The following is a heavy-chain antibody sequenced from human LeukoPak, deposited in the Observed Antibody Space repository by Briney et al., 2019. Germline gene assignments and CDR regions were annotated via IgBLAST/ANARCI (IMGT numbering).Heavy chain of an antibody. CDR2: IKQDESEK. V-gene: IGHV3-7*03. Sequence: GGSLRLSCAASGFTFSGYWMSWVRQAPGRGLEWVATIKQDESEKTYVDSVEGRFTSSRDNAKSSLFLQMDSLRAEDTAVYYCAKVGIRISLIVVVFTTADDWYFDLWGRGTLVTVSS. J-gene: IGHJ2*01. D-gene: IGHD3-22*01. CDR3: AKVGIRISLIVVVFTTADDWYFDL. CDR1: GFTFSGYW.